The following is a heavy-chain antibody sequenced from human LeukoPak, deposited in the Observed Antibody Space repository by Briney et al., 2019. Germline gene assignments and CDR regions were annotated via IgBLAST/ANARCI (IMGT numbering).Heavy chain of an antibody. CDR2: IYYSGST. D-gene: IGHD6-13*01. V-gene: IGHV4-39*01. CDR1: GFTFSSYG. J-gene: IGHJ4*02. Sequence: TGGSLRLSCAASGFTFSSYGMHWVRQAPGKGLEWIGSIYYSGSTYYNPSLKSRVTISVDTSKNQFSLKLSSVTAADTAVYYCARFFSSWIPFDYWGQGTLVTVSS. CDR3: ARFFSSWIPFDY.